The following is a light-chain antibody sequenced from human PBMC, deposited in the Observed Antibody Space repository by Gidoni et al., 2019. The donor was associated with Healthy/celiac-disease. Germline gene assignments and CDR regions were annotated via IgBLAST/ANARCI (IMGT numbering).Light chain of an antibody. V-gene: IGKV3-11*01. Sequence: EIVLTQSPATLSLSPWERAPLSCRASQSVSSYLAWYQQKPGQAPSHLIYDASNRATGIPARFSGSGSGTDFTLTISSIEPEDFAVYYCQQRSNWPPITFGQGTRLEIK. CDR1: QSVSSY. CDR2: DAS. J-gene: IGKJ5*01. CDR3: QQRSNWPPIT.